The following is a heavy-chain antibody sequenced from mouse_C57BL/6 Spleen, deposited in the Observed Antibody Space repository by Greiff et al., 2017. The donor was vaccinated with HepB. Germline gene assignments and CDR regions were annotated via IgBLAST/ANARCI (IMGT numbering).Heavy chain of an antibody. CDR2: ISSGGDYI. Sequence: EVKVVESGEGLVKPGGSLKLSCAASGFTFSSYAMSWVRQTPEKRLEWVAYISSGGDYIYYADTVKGRFTISRDNARNTLYLQMSSLKSEDTAMYYCTRDDYYYGSSYRSFAYWGQGTLVTVSA. V-gene: IGHV5-9-1*02. J-gene: IGHJ3*01. CDR3: TRDDYYYGSSYRSFAY. D-gene: IGHD1-1*01. CDR1: GFTFSSYA.